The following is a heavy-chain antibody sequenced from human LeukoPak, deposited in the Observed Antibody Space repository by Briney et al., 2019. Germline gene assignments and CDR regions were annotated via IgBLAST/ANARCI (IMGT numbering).Heavy chain of an antibody. D-gene: IGHD3-9*01. V-gene: IGHV7-4-1*02. Sequence: ASVKVSCKASGYTFTSYAMNWVRQAPGQGLEWMGWINTNTGNPTYAQGFTGRFVFSLDTSVSTAYLQISSLKAEDTAVYYCARGGDILTGYYKGGNWFDPWGQGTLVTVSS. CDR3: ARGGDILTGYYKGGNWFDP. CDR2: INTNTGNP. CDR1: GYTFTSYA. J-gene: IGHJ5*02.